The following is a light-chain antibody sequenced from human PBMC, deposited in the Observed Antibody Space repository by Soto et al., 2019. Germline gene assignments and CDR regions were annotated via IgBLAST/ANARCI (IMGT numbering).Light chain of an antibody. V-gene: IGKV1D-13*01. J-gene: IGKJ4*01. CDR2: TTS. CDR1: QGISRA. Sequence: AIPLTQSPSSLAASVGDRVTITCRASQGISRALSWYQQTPGNAPKLLIYTTSNLLSGVPSRFSASGSDTEFTLTVSSLQPEDFATYYCQQHYNYPLTFGGGTKIEIK. CDR3: QQHYNYPLT.